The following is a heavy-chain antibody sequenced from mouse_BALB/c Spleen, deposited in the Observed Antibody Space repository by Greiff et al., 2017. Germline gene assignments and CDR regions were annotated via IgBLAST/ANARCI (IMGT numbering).Heavy chain of an antibody. D-gene: IGHD1-2*01. CDR1: GYSITSGYS. V-gene: IGHV3-1*02. CDR2: IHYSGST. CDR3: AREALRLRAMDD. Sequence: EVQLQASGPDLLKPSQSLSLTCTVTGYSITSGYSWHWIRQFPGNKLEWMGYIHYSGSTNSNPYIKSRISITRDTSKNQFFLQLNSVTTADTATDYCAREALRLRAMDDWGQGTSVTVSS. J-gene: IGHJ4*01.